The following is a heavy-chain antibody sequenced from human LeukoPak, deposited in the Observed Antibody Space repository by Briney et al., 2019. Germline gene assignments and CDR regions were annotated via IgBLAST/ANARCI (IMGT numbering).Heavy chain of an antibody. CDR3: ARVWSYYDSSGYYYEPYYYYYMDV. Sequence: SETLSLTCTVSGGSISSYYWSWIRQPPGKGLEWIGYIYYSGSTTYNPSLKSRVTISVDTSKNQFSLKLSSVTAADTAVYYCARVWSYYDSSGYYYEPYYYYYMDVWGKGTTVTISS. CDR2: IYYSGST. J-gene: IGHJ6*03. V-gene: IGHV4-59*01. CDR1: GGSISSYY. D-gene: IGHD3-22*01.